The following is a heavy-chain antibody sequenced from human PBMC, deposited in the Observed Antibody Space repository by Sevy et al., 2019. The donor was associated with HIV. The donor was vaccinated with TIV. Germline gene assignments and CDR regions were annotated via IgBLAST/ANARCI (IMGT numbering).Heavy chain of an antibody. CDR1: GFTFDDYG. Sequence: GGSLRLSCAASGFTFDDYGMSWVRQAPGKGLEWVSGINWNGGSTGYADSVKGRFTISRDNAKSSLYLQMNSLRAEDTALYYCARGPYYDFWSGYPDYWGQGTLVTVSS. CDR3: ARGPYYDFWSGYPDY. J-gene: IGHJ4*02. CDR2: INWNGGST. V-gene: IGHV3-20*04. D-gene: IGHD3-3*01.